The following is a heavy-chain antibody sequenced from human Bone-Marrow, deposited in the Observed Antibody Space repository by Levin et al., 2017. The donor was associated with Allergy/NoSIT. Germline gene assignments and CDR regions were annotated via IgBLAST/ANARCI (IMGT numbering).Heavy chain of an antibody. Sequence: LSLTCVVSGFTVSNTQMNWVRQAPGKGLEWVSVIYSGGSTYYADSVRGRVTVSRDSSENTVYLQMNSLRAEDTALYYCARFDYNSGISYWGQGTLVTVSS. J-gene: IGHJ4*02. V-gene: IGHV3-53*01. CDR3: ARFDYNSGISY. CDR2: IYSGGST. CDR1: GFTVSNTQ. D-gene: IGHD3-10*01.